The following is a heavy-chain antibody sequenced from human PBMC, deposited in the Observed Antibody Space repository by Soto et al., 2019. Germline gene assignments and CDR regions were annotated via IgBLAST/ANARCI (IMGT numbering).Heavy chain of an antibody. CDR3: ATSYDSGFDP. V-gene: IGHV1-18*04. CDR2: ISVNNGNT. D-gene: IGHD3-3*01. J-gene: IGHJ5*02. CDR1: GYSFSSYG. Sequence: ASVKVSCKASGYSFSSYGISWVRQAPGQGLDWMGWISVNNGNTDYAPKFQGRVTMTTDTSTSTAYMELRSLRSDDTAVYYCATSYDSGFDPWGQGTLVTVSS.